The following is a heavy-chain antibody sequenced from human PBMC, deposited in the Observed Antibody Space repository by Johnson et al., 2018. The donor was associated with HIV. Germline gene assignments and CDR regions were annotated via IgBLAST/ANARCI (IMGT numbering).Heavy chain of an antibody. CDR3: ARTSCSGARCLGYDPFDV. D-gene: IGHD2-15*01. V-gene: IGHV3-30*03. CDR1: GFTFSSYD. Sequence: QVQLVESGGGVVQPGRSLRLSCAASGFTFSSYDMHWVRQAPGKGLEWVAVISYDGSNKYYADSVKGRFTISRDNSKNTLYLQMQSLRAEATAVYYCARTSCSGARCLGYDPFDVWGQGTMVTVSS. CDR2: ISYDGSNK. J-gene: IGHJ3*01.